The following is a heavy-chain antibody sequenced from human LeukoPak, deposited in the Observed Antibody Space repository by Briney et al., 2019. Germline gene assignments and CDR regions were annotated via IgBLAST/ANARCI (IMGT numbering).Heavy chain of an antibody. D-gene: IGHD4-17*01. CDR2: IIPIFGTA. CDR3: ARSRAYYGDEGYFDY. J-gene: IGHJ4*02. CDR1: GFTFSSYA. V-gene: IGHV1-69*01. Sequence: SGGSLRLSCAASGFTFSSYAISWVRQAPGQGLEWMGGIIPIFGTANYAQKFQGRVTITADESTSTAYMELSSLRSEDTAVYYCARSRAYYGDEGYFDYWGQGTLVTVSP.